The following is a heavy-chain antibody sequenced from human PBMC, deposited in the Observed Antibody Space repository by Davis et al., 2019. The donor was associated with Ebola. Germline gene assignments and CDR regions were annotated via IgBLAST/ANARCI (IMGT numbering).Heavy chain of an antibody. J-gene: IGHJ4*02. CDR2: MNPNSGNT. D-gene: IGHD3-16*02. CDR3: AREIKRAVQGSFFEN. Sequence: ASVKVSCKASGYTFINYDVNWVRQATGQGLEWMGWMNPNSGNTGFAQKFQGRITMTRNLSMNTAYMELSSLRSEDSAVYYCAREIKRAVQGSFFENWGQGTLVTVSS. CDR1: GYTFINYD. V-gene: IGHV1-8*01.